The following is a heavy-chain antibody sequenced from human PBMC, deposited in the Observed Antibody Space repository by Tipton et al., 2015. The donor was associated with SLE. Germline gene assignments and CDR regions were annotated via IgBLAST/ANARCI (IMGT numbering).Heavy chain of an antibody. V-gene: IGHV4-4*09. CDR2: IYTSGAT. CDR3: ARRRGSANWYSRYGMDV. Sequence: TLSLTCIVSGGSISSYYWTWIRQPAGKGLVWIGHIYTSGATNYNPSLKSRVTIVIDKSKNQFSLKLTTVTAADTAVYYCARRRGSANWYSRYGMDVWGQGTTVTVSS. J-gene: IGHJ6*02. CDR1: GGSISSYY. D-gene: IGHD2-21*02.